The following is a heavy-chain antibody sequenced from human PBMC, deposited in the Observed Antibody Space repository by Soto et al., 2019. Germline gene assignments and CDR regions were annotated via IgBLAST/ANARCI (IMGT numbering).Heavy chain of an antibody. D-gene: IGHD5-18*01. V-gene: IGHV1-46*01. CDR1: GYTFTNYY. J-gene: IGHJ6*02. CDR2: INPSGGST. Sequence: GASVKVSCKASGYTFTNYYMHWVRQAPGQGLEWMGIINPSGGSTSYAQKFQGRVTMTRDTSTSTVYMELSSLRSEDTAVYYCASRGQVRGYSYGSQYYYYGMDVWG. CDR3: ASRGQVRGYSYGSQYYYYGMDV.